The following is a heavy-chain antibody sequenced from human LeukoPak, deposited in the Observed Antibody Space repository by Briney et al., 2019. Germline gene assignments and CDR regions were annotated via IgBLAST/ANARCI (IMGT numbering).Heavy chain of an antibody. J-gene: IGHJ5*02. V-gene: IGHV1-18*01. CDR2: ISAYNGNT. CDR3: ARDLSRYCSGGSCYGVDP. CDR1: GHTFTSYG. Sequence: ASVKVSCKASGHTFTSYGISWVRQASGQGLEWMGWISAYNGNTNYAQKLQGRVTMTTDTSTSTAYMELRSLRSDDTAVYYCARDLSRYCSGGSCYGVDPWGQGTLVTVSS. D-gene: IGHD2-15*01.